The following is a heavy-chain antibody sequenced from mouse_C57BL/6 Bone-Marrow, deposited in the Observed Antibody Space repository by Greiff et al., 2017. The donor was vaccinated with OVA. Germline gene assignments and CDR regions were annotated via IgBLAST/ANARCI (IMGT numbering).Heavy chain of an antibody. CDR1: GYTFTDYY. D-gene: IGHD2-5*01. J-gene: IGHJ4*01. CDR3: ARGYSNCLDY. Sequence: EVQLQQSGPELVKPGASVKISCKASGYTFTDYYMNWVKQSHGKSLEWIGDINPNNGGTSYNQKFKGKATLTVDKSSSTAYMELRSLTSEDSAVYYCARGYSNCLDYWGQGTSVTVSS. V-gene: IGHV1-26*01. CDR2: INPNNGGT.